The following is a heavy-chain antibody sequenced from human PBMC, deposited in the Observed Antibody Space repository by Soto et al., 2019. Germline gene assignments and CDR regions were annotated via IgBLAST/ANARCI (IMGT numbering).Heavy chain of an antibody. Sequence: QMHLQESGPGLVKPSETLSLTCTVSGGSISGYYWSWFRQPAGKGLEWVGRIYSDGTTNYSPSLKSRVTMSLDTSKDQFSLHLNSVTAADTAVYYCSRVGCSNSKCYTRGMDVWGQGTTVTVSS. CDR3: SRVGCSNSKCYTRGMDV. CDR2: IYSDGTT. V-gene: IGHV4-4*07. D-gene: IGHD2-2*01. CDR1: GGSISGYY. J-gene: IGHJ6*02.